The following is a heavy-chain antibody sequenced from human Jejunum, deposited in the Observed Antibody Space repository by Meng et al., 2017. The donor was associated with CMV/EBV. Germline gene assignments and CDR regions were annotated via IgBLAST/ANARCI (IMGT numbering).Heavy chain of an antibody. J-gene: IGHJ4*02. CDR2: FYSSDTY. CDR3: ARGPGASTREGFDY. Sequence: QVQLQESGPGLVKPSETLSLTCTVSGGSISNHYWSWIRQSAGKGLEWIGRFYSSDTYNYHPSLNSRLTMSLDTFKNQFSLNLSSVTAADTAIYYCARGPGASTREGFDYWGLGTLVTVSS. CDR1: GGSISNHY. V-gene: IGHV4-4*07. D-gene: IGHD1-26*01.